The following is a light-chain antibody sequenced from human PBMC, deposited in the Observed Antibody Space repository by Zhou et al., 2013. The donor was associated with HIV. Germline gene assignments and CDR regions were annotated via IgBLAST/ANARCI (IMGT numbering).Light chain of an antibody. CDR2: GAS. CDR3: QQYGSSPSWT. J-gene: IGKJ1*01. CDR1: QSVSSSY. V-gene: IGKV3-20*01. Sequence: EIVLTQSPGTLPLSPGERATLSCRASQSVSSSYLAWYQQKPGQAPRLLIYGASSRATGIPDRFSGSGSGTDFTLTISRLEPEDFAVYYCQQYGSSPSWTFGQGTEGG.